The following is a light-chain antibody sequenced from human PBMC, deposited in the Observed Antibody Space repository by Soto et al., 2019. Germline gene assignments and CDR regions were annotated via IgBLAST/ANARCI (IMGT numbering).Light chain of an antibody. CDR3: QDYSSTSGLT. V-gene: IGKV1-5*03. CDR2: QAS. Sequence: DIQVTQSPSTLSASVGDRVTITCRASQSISSWLAWYQQKPGKAPKLLIYQASMLKSGVPSRFSGSGSGTDFTLTISSLQPDDFATYYCQDYSSTSGLTFGGGAKVEIK. J-gene: IGKJ4*01. CDR1: QSISSW.